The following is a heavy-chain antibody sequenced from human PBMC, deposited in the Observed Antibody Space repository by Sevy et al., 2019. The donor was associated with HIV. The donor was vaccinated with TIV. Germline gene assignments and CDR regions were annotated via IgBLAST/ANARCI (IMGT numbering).Heavy chain of an antibody. CDR2: FDPEDDQT. V-gene: IGHV1-24*01. J-gene: IGHJ4*02. CDR1: GNTLTEFA. D-gene: IGHD3-22*01. CDR3: ATTKDYYDSSAYPFDY. Sequence: ASVKVSCKVSGNTLTEFAMHWVRQAPGKGLEWMGTFDPEDDQTIYAQNFRDRVTMTEDTSTDTAFMELSGLRSDDTAVYYCATTKDYYDSSAYPFDYWGQGTLVTVSS.